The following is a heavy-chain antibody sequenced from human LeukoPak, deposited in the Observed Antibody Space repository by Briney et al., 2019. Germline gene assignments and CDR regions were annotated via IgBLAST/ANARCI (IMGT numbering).Heavy chain of an antibody. J-gene: IGHJ4*02. Sequence: GASVKVSCKASGYTFIGYYIHWVRQAPGQGLEWMGRINPNTGGTNYAQKFQGRVAMTRDTSISTAYLDLSSLTSDDTAVYCCARDSVLGAKWGQGTLVTVSS. CDR1: GYTFIGYY. CDR3: ARDSVLGAK. D-gene: IGHD1-26*01. CDR2: INPNTGGT. V-gene: IGHV1-2*06.